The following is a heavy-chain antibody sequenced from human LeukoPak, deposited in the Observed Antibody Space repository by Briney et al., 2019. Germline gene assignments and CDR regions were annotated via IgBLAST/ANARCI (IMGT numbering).Heavy chain of an antibody. CDR2: IWYNGSNK. J-gene: IGHJ3*02. CDR3: ARENPTSLIAFDM. CDR1: GFIFNNYA. Sequence: GGSLRLSCAASGFIFNNYAMSWVRQAPGRGLEWVAVIWYNGSNKKYADSVKGRFTISRDNSKNTLDLQMNSLRAEDTAVYYCARENPTSLIAFDMWGQGTVVTVSS. V-gene: IGHV3-33*08. D-gene: IGHD2-8*01.